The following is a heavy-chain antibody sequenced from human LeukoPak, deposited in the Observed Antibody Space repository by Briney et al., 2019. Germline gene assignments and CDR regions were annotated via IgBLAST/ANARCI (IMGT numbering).Heavy chain of an antibody. V-gene: IGHV1-8*03. CDR2: MNPNSGNI. Sequence: ASVKVSCKASGYTFTSYDINWVRQATGQGLEWMGWMNPNSGNIGYAQKFQGRVTITRDTSTSTVYMELSSLRSEDTAVYYCASHDHGSGSPRAFDIWGQGTMVTVSS. D-gene: IGHD3-10*01. CDR3: ASHDHGSGSPRAFDI. J-gene: IGHJ3*02. CDR1: GYTFTSYD.